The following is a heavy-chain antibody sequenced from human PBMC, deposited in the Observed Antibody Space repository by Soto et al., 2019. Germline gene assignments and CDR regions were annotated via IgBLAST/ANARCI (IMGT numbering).Heavy chain of an antibody. CDR1: GHSISADY. D-gene: IGHD3-22*01. CDR3: ARDVGGSVVPHWFDT. V-gene: IGHV4-4*07. CDR2: VDASGNT. Sequence: QVQLQESGPGLVKASETLSLSCTVSGHSISADYWSWIRQPAGTRLEWIGRVDASGNTNYNPSLKSRVTMSVDTSKNQFFLKGRSVTAADAAMYFCARDVGGSVVPHWFDTWGQGALVTVSS. J-gene: IGHJ5*02.